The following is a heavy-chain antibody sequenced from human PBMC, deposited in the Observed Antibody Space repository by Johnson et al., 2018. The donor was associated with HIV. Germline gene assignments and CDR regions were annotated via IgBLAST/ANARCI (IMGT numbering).Heavy chain of an antibody. CDR3: ARDEGYCTGDYQDAFDI. CDR1: GFTFDDYG. Sequence: MQLVESGGGLVQPGRSLRLSCAASGFTFDDYGMSWVRQAPGKGLEWVSGINWNGGSTGYADSVKGRFTISRDNAKNSLYLQMNSLRAEDTALYYCARDEGYCTGDYQDAFDIWGQGTMVTVSS. CDR2: INWNGGST. D-gene: IGHD2-8*02. J-gene: IGHJ3*02. V-gene: IGHV3-20*04.